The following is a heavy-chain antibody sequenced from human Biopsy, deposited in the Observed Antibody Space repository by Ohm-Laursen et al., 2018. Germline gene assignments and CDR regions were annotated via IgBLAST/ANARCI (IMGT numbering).Heavy chain of an antibody. V-gene: IGHV4-59*01. J-gene: IGHJ4*02. CDR2: IYYSGST. CDR3: ARGNEVMVTGPYFFDY. CDR1: GVSISSYF. Sequence: GTLSLTCTVSGVSISSYFWNWIRQPPGKGLEWIGDIYYSGSTKYNPSLKSRVTISVDMSKSQLSLKLTSVTTADTAVYYCARGNEVMVTGPYFFDYWGQGTLVIVSS. D-gene: IGHD2-21*02.